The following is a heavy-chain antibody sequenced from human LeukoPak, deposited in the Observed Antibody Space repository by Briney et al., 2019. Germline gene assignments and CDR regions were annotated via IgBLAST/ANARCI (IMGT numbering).Heavy chain of an antibody. CDR3: AGGPTNWVYFDC. CDR2: ISSDGSST. J-gene: IGHJ4*02. CDR1: GFTFSNYW. D-gene: IGHD7-27*01. V-gene: IGHV3-74*01. Sequence: GESLRLSCAASGFTFSNYWMHWVRQAPGKGLVWVSRISSDGSSTTYADSVKGRFTISRDNAKNTLYLQVNSLRAEDTALYYCAGGPTNWVYFDCWGQGSLVTVSS.